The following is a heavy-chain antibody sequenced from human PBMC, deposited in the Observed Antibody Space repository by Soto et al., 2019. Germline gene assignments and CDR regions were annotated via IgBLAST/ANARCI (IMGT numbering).Heavy chain of an antibody. CDR2: IYWDDDK. J-gene: IGHJ4*01. Sequence: QITLKESGPTVVKPTQTLTLTCTFSGFSLTTSDFSVGWIRQPPGKALEWLALIYWDDDKRYSPSMETRLTLTNDTSKNQVVLTMTDMDPVDTATYYCAYRVTSRWGPSWSNWGQGTPVPLS. V-gene: IGHV2-5*02. CDR1: GFSLTTSDFS. CDR3: AYRVTSRWGPSWSN. D-gene: IGHD6-13*01.